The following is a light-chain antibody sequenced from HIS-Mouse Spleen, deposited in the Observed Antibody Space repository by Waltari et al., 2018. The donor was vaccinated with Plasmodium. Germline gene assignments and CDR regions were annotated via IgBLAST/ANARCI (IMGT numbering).Light chain of an antibody. CDR3: CSYAGSSTFV. Sequence: QSALTQPASVSGSPGQSITISRTGTSSDVGSYKLVSWYQQHPGKAPKLMIYDGSKRPSGFSNRFSGSNSGNTASLTISGLQAEDEADYYCCSYAGSSTFVFGGGTKLTVL. V-gene: IGLV2-23*03. CDR1: SSDVGSYKL. J-gene: IGLJ3*02. CDR2: DGS.